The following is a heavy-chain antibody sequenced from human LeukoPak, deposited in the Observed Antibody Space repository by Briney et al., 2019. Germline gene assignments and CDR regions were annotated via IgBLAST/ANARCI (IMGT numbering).Heavy chain of an antibody. J-gene: IGHJ3*02. Sequence: GGSLRLSCAASGFVFGSFAMSWVRQSPGKGLEWVSSISGNDGRTYYAESVKGRFTISRDNPKNTLYLQMNSLRAEDTAVYYCARVKYYYDSSGYLASDAFDIWGQGTMVTVSS. CDR3: ARVKYYYDSSGYLASDAFDI. CDR1: GFVFGSFA. CDR2: ISGNDGRT. D-gene: IGHD3-22*01. V-gene: IGHV3-23*01.